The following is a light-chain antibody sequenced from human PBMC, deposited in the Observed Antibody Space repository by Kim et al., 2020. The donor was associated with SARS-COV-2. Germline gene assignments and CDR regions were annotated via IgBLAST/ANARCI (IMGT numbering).Light chain of an antibody. J-gene: IGKJ1*01. Sequence: ASVGDRVTLTCRASQDISNYLAWYQQAPGKLPRVLIFAASALQSGVPSRFSGRGSGTDFTLTISSLQPEDVGSYYCQRYYSAPWTFGHGTKVDIK. CDR1: QDISNY. CDR2: AAS. V-gene: IGKV1-27*01. CDR3: QRYYSAPWT.